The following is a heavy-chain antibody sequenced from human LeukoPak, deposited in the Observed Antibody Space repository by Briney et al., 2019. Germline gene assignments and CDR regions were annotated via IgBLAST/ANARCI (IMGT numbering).Heavy chain of an antibody. Sequence: GGSLRLSCAASGFTFSSYSMSWVRQAPGKGLEWVSYISSSSSTIYYADSVKGRFTISRDNAKNSLYLQMNSLRDEDTAVYYCARDRAIFGVVTPYDAFDIWGQGTMVTVSS. J-gene: IGHJ3*02. V-gene: IGHV3-48*02. D-gene: IGHD3-3*01. CDR3: ARDRAIFGVVTPYDAFDI. CDR2: ISSSSSTI. CDR1: GFTFSSYS.